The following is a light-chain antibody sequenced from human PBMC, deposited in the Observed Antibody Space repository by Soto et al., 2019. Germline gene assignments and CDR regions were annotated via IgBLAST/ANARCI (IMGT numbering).Light chain of an antibody. CDR3: QSYDSSLSVL. Sequence: QSVLTQPPSVSGAPGQRVTISCTGSSSNIGAGYDVHWYQQLPGTAPKLLISGNSNRPSGVPDRFSGSKSGTSAYLAITGLQAEDEADDYCQSYDSSLSVLFGGGTKLTVL. J-gene: IGLJ2*01. V-gene: IGLV1-40*01. CDR1: SSNIGAGYD. CDR2: GNS.